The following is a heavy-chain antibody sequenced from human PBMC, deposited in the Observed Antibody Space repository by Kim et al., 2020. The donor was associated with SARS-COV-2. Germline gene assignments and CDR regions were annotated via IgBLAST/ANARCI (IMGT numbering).Heavy chain of an antibody. V-gene: IGHV1-3*01. Sequence: ASVKVSCKASGYTFTSYAMHWVRQAPGQRLEWMGWINAGNGNTKYSQKFQGRVTITRDTSASTAYMELSSLRSEDTAVYYCARDWRVLLWFGELLAPTSYGMDVWGQGTTVTVSS. D-gene: IGHD3-10*01. CDR1: GYTFTSYA. CDR3: ARDWRVLLWFGELLAPTSYGMDV. J-gene: IGHJ6*02. CDR2: INAGNGNT.